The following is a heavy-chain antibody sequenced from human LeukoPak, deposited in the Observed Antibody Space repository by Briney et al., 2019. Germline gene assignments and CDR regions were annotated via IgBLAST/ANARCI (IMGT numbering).Heavy chain of an antibody. J-gene: IGHJ4*02. Sequence: KPSETLSLTCAVSGGSISSHYWSWIRQPPGKGLEWIGYIYYSGSTNYNPSLKSRVTISVDTSKNQFSLKLSSVSAADTAVYYCARFKQLANFDYWGQGTLVTVSS. CDR3: ARFKQLANFDY. D-gene: IGHD6-13*01. CDR2: IYYSGST. V-gene: IGHV4-59*11. CDR1: GGSISSHY.